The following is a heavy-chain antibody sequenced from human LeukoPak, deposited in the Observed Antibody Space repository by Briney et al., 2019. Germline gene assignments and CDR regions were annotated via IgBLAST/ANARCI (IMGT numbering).Heavy chain of an antibody. V-gene: IGHV5-51*01. Sequence: GESLKISCKGSGYSFTSYWIGWVRQMPGKGLEWMGIIYPADSDTRYSPSFEGRVTISADKSISTAYLQWSSLKASDTAIYYCATRLVNFDYWGQGTLVTVPS. J-gene: IGHJ4*02. CDR2: IYPADSDT. CDR3: ATRLVNFDY. D-gene: IGHD2-21*01. CDR1: GYSFTSYW.